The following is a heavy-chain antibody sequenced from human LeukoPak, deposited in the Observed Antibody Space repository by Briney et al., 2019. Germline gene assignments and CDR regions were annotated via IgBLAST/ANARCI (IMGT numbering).Heavy chain of an antibody. D-gene: IGHD6-6*01. Sequence: GGTLRLPCAASRFTFRNAWLSGVRQAPGKGREWVIRIKSKTDGGTTDYAARVKGRFTISRDDSKNTLYLQMNSLKTEYTAVYYCTTDSSSFDYWGQGTLVTVSS. CDR2: IKSKTDGGTT. V-gene: IGHV3-15*01. CDR3: TTDSSSFDY. J-gene: IGHJ4*02. CDR1: RFTFRNAW.